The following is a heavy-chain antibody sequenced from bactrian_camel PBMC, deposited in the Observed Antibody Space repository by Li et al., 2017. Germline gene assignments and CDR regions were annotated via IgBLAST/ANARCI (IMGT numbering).Heavy chain of an antibody. D-gene: IGHD6*01. Sequence: QLVESGGGSVQAGGSLRLSCAISQSQDDTYATDSMAWFRQAPGKEREGVAAIDPDGSTVYADSVKGRFTVSRDGAKGTLYLQMNSLKPEDSAMYYCAAGERGWYGPRFENYKYWGQGTQVTVS. CDR1: QSQDDTYATDS. CDR2: IDPDGST. V-gene: IGHV3S55*01. CDR3: AAGERGWYGPRFENYKY. J-gene: IGHJ4*01.